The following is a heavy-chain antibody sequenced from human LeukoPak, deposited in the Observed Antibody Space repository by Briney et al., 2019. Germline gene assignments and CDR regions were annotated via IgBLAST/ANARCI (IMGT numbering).Heavy chain of an antibody. CDR2: ISGSGGST. Sequence: GGSLRLSCAASGFTFSSYAMSWVRQAPGKGLEWVSAISGSGGSTYYADSVKGRFTISRDNSKNTLYLQMNSLRAEDTAVYYCARDRGNYGDCHNWFDPWGQGTLVTVSS. D-gene: IGHD4-17*01. J-gene: IGHJ5*02. V-gene: IGHV3-23*01. CDR1: GFTFSSYA. CDR3: ARDRGNYGDCHNWFDP.